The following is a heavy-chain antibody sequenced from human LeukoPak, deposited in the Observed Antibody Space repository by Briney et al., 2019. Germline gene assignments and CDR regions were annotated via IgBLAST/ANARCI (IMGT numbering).Heavy chain of an antibody. CDR2: MNPNSGNT. CDR1: GYTFTSYD. D-gene: IGHD6-13*01. J-gene: IGHJ5*01. Sequence: GASVKVSCKASGYTFTSYDINWVRQATGQGLEWMGWMNPNSGNTGYAQKFQGRVTMTRNTSISTAYMELSSPRSEDTAVYYCARDRLIAAAGTGNFDSWGQGTLVTVSS. CDR3: ARDRLIAAAGTGNFDS. V-gene: IGHV1-8*01.